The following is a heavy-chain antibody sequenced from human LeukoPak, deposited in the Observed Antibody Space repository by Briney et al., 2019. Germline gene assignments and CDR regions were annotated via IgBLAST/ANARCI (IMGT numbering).Heavy chain of an antibody. CDR3: ARDGGEWELLVY. D-gene: IGHD1-26*01. J-gene: IGHJ4*02. CDR2: ISSSSSYI. Sequence: GGSLRLSCAASGFTFSSYNMNWVRQAPGKGLEWVSSISSSSSYIYYADSVKGRFTISRDNAKNSLYLQMNSLRAEDTAVYYCARDGGEWELLVYWGQGTLVTVSS. CDR1: GFTFSSYN. V-gene: IGHV3-21*01.